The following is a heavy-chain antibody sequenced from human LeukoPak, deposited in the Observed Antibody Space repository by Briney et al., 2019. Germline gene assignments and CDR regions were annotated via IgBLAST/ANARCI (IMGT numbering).Heavy chain of an antibody. V-gene: IGHV3-21*01. Sequence: GGSLRLSCAASGFTFSSYSMNWVRQAPGKGLEWVSSISSSSSYIYYADSVKGRFTISRDNAKNSLYLQMNSLRAEDMAVYYCARDYYDSPDACDIWGQGTMVTVSS. CDR3: ARDYYDSPDACDI. CDR2: ISSSSSYI. CDR1: GFTFSSYS. D-gene: IGHD3-22*01. J-gene: IGHJ3*02.